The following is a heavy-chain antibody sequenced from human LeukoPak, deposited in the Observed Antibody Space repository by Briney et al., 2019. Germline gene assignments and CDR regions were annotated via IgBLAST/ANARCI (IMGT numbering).Heavy chain of an antibody. V-gene: IGHV1-8*01. J-gene: IGHJ4*02. CDR3: ARGGSSHLDFDY. Sequence: ASVKVSCKASGYTFTSYDINWVRQATGQGLEWMGWMIPNSGNTGYAQKFQGRVTMTRNTSISTAYMELSSLRSEDTAVYYCARGGSSHLDFDYWGQGTLVTVSS. D-gene: IGHD6-13*01. CDR1: GYTFTSYD. CDR2: MIPNSGNT.